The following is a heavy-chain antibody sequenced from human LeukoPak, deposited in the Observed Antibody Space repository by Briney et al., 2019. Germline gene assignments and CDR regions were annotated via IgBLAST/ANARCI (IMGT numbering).Heavy chain of an antibody. Sequence: SQTLSLTCDISGDSVSSNSAGWNWIRQSPSRGLEWLGRTYYRSKWYNDYAVSVKSRITINPYTSKNQFSLQLNSVTPEDTAVYYCARGHGSVLNSYYYMDVWGKGTTVTVSS. D-gene: IGHD3-10*01. CDR1: GDSVSSNSAG. CDR2: TYYRSKWYN. CDR3: ARGHGSVLNSYYYMDV. V-gene: IGHV6-1*01. J-gene: IGHJ6*03.